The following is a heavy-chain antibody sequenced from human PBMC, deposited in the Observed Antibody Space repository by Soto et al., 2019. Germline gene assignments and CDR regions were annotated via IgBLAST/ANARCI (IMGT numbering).Heavy chain of an antibody. CDR2: VFYTGFT. J-gene: IGHJ4*02. Sequence: LSLTCAVSGASISGSYYYWACLRQSPGKGPEWIGSVFYTGFTSYNPSLESRVSVSVDTSKSQFSLKLSAVTAADTAVYYCATSQKGYNWNYFDHWGQGALVTVYS. V-gene: IGHV4-39*01. D-gene: IGHD1-20*01. CDR3: ATSQKGYNWNYFDH. CDR1: GASISGSYYY.